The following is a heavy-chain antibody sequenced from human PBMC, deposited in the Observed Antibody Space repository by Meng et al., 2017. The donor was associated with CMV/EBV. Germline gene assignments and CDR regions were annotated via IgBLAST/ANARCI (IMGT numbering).Heavy chain of an antibody. CDR2: ISYDGSNK. CDR3: ARDQYYGMDV. Sequence: GESLKISCATSGFALSSYGMHWVRQPPGKGLEWVAVISYDGSNKYYAESVKGRVTISRDISKNTVYVQMNSLRPEDTVVYYCARDQYYGMDVWGQGTTVTVSS. J-gene: IGHJ6*02. V-gene: IGHV3-30*19. CDR1: GFALSSYG.